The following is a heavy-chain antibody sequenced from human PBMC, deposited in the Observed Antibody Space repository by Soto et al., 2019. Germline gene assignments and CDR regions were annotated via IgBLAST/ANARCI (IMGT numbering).Heavy chain of an antibody. D-gene: IGHD3-9*01. Sequence: EVQLLESGGGLVQPGGSLRLSCAASGFTFSSYAMSWVCQAPGKGLEGVSAISGSGGSTYYADSVKGRFTISRDNSKNTLYLQMNSLRAEDTAVYYCAKVRTYYDILTGPDAFDIWGQGTMVTVSS. V-gene: IGHV3-23*01. J-gene: IGHJ3*02. CDR3: AKVRTYYDILTGPDAFDI. CDR1: GFTFSSYA. CDR2: ISGSGGST.